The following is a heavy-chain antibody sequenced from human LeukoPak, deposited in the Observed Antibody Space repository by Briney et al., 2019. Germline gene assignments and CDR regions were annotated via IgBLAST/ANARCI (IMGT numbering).Heavy chain of an antibody. CDR1: GNSLNNYQ. Sequence: EASVKVSCKASGNSLNNYQMHWVRQAPGQGLEWLGIIRPGGDGPSYAQKFQGRVTMTRDMSTSTVYMELSSLTSDDTAVYYCGRDPTYRNYFDSWGQGTLVTVSS. CDR2: IRPGGDGP. V-gene: IGHV1-46*02. J-gene: IGHJ4*02. CDR3: GRDPTYRNYFDS. D-gene: IGHD1-1*01.